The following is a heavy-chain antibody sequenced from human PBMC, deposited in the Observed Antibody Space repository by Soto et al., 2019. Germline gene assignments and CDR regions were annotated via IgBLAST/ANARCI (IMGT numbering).Heavy chain of an antibody. V-gene: IGHV3-33*01. CDR3: ARDHLTNSYSYY. CDR1: GFHLTNNH. J-gene: IGHJ4*02. Sequence: GGPWTHSWEEFGFHLTNNHFHRVRQAPGKGLECVAVIWYEGTDMYYADSVKGRFTISRDNSKNTLYLQMNSLRAEDTAVYYCARDHLTNSYSYYWGQGTLVTVSS. D-gene: IGHD1-1*01. CDR2: IWYEGTDM.